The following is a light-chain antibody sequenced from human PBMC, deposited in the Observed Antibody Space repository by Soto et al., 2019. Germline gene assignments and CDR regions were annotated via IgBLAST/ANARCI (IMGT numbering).Light chain of an antibody. CDR1: QSVSNTY. V-gene: IGKV3-20*01. J-gene: IGKJ5*01. Sequence: VLTTSAGTLSLSPEERATLFCRASQSVSNTYSAWYQQKPCEAPRLLIFGASKRAAGIPDRFSGSGSGRDFTLTISGLEPEEDAVYYCRQDGSSPLISFGQGTRLEIK. CDR2: GAS. CDR3: RQDGSSPLIS.